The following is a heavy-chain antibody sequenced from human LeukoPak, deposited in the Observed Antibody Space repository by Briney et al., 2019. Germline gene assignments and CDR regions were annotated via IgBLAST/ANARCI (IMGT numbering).Heavy chain of an antibody. J-gene: IGHJ6*03. Sequence: GGSLRLSCAASGFTFVSHAMTWVRQAPGKGLEWVSVISGSGDITHYADSVKGRFTISRDNSKNTLYLQMNSLRAEDTAVYYCAKGGRNIVAVVPAMARYYFYYMDVWGKGTTVTVSS. CDR3: AKGGRNIVAVVPAMARYYFYYMDV. CDR1: GFTFVSHA. CDR2: ISGSGDIT. D-gene: IGHD2-2*01. V-gene: IGHV3-23*01.